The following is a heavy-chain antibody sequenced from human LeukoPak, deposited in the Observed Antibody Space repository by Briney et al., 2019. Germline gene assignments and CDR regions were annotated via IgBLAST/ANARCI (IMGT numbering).Heavy chain of an antibody. CDR2: IYHSGST. Sequence: PSETLSLTCTVSGYSISSGYYWGWIRQPPGKGLEWIGSIYHSGSTYYNPSLKSRVTISVDTSKNQFSLKLSSVTAADTAVYYCARDYGIRSGPLTRQFDYWGQGTLVTVSS. V-gene: IGHV4-38-2*02. CDR1: GYSISSGYY. CDR3: ARDYGIRSGPLTRQFDY. D-gene: IGHD2-15*01. J-gene: IGHJ4*02.